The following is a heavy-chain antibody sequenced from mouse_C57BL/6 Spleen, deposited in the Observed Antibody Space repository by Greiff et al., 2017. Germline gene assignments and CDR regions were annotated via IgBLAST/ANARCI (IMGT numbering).Heavy chain of an antibody. V-gene: IGHV1-80*01. J-gene: IGHJ1*03. D-gene: IGHD1-1*01. Sequence: QVQLQQSGAELVKPGASVKISCKASGYAFSSYWMNWVKQRPGKGLEWIGQIYPGDGDTNYNGKFKGKATLTAAKSSSTAYMQRSSLTSEDSAVYFCARSDYYGSSPSWYFDVWGTGTTVTVSS. CDR1: GYAFSSYW. CDR2: IYPGDGDT. CDR3: ARSDYYGSSPSWYFDV.